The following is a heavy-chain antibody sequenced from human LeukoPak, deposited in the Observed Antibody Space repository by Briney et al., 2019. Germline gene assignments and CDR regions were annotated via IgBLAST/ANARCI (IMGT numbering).Heavy chain of an antibody. CDR1: GYTLTELS. J-gene: IGHJ5*02. Sequence: ASVKVSCKVSGYTLTELSMHWVRQAPGKGLEWMGGFDPEDGETIYAQKFQGRVTMTEGTSTDTAYMELSSLRSEDTAVYYCHSSGYYYGNWFDPWGQGTLVTVSS. D-gene: IGHD3-22*01. CDR3: HSSGYYYGNWFDP. CDR2: FDPEDGET. V-gene: IGHV1-24*01.